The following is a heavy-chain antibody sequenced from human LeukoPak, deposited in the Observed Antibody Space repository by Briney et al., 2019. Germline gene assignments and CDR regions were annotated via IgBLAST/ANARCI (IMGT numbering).Heavy chain of an antibody. J-gene: IGHJ3*02. D-gene: IGHD3-22*01. CDR3: ARNYYYDSSGWTDAFDI. V-gene: IGHV4-30-2*01. CDR2: IYHSGST. Sequence: SQTLSLTCAVSGGSISSGGYSWSWIRQPPGKGLEWTGYIYHSGSTYYNPSLKSRVTISVDRSKNQFSLKLSSVTAADTAVYYCARNYYYDSSGWTDAFDIWGQGTMVTVSS. CDR1: GGSISSGGYS.